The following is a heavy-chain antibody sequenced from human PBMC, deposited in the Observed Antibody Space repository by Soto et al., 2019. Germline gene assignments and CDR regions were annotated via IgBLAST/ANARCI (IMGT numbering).Heavy chain of an antibody. CDR2: IYYRGNA. V-gene: IGHV4-39*01. CDR1: DDSINSDKYY. J-gene: IGHJ4*02. CDR3: ARLEGLATNSYYFDF. Sequence: QLQLQESGPGLVKPSETLSLTCSVSDDSINSDKYYWGWIRQPPGKGLEWIGSIYYRGNAYYNPSVQTRVTISLDKSRSQFPLQLNSVTGADSAVYFCARLEGLATNSYYFDFWCPGALVTVSS. D-gene: IGHD3-9*01.